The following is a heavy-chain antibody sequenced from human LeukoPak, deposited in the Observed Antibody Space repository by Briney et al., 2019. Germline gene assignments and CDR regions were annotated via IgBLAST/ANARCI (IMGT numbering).Heavy chain of an antibody. CDR1: GGTFSSYT. CDR3: AREAPTYYYDSSGYYSVY. V-gene: IGHV1-69*04. J-gene: IGHJ4*02. Sequence: SVKVFCKASGGTFSSYTISWVRQAPGQGLEWMGRIIPILGIANYAQKFQGRVTITADKSTSTAYMELSSLRSEDTAVYYCAREAPTYYYDSSGYYSVYWGQGTLVTVSS. D-gene: IGHD3-22*01. CDR2: IIPILGIA.